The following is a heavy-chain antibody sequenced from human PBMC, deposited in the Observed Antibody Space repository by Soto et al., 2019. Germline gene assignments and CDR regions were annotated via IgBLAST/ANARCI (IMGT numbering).Heavy chain of an antibody. Sequence: SVKVSCKASGGTFSSYAISWVRQAPGQGLEWVGGIIPIFGTANYAQKFQGRVTITADKSTSTAYMELSSLRSEDTAVYYCAREEVSSWHYYYYYRMDVWGQGTKVTVYS. J-gene: IGHJ6*02. CDR2: IIPIFGTA. CDR1: GGTFSSYA. CDR3: AREEVSSWHYYYYYRMDV. V-gene: IGHV1-69*06. D-gene: IGHD6-13*01.